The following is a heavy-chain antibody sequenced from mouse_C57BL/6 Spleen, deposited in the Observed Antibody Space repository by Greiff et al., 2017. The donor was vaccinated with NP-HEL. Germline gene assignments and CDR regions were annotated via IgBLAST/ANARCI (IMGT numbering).Heavy chain of an antibody. CDR2: IDPANGDT. CDR1: GFNIKDDY. Sequence: VQLQQSRAELVRPGASVKLSCTASGFNIKDDYLHWVKQRPEQGLEWIGWIDPANGDTEYASKFQGKATITADTSSNTAYLQLSSLTSEDTAVYYCTRADGYDKDYWGQGTLVTVSA. V-gene: IGHV14-4*01. CDR3: TRADGYDKDY. J-gene: IGHJ3*01. D-gene: IGHD2-2*01.